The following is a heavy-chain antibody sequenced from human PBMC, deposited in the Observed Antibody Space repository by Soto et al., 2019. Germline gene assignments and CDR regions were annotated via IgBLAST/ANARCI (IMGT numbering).Heavy chain of an antibody. J-gene: IGHJ5*02. CDR2: ISGGGGST. CDR1: GFTFSSYA. D-gene: IGHD4-17*01. V-gene: IGHV3-23*01. CDR3: AKAPSWGDYLPFDP. Sequence: PGGSLRLSCAASGFTFSSYAMSWVRQAPGKGLEWVSAISGGGGSTYYADSVKGRFTISRDNSKNTLYLQMNSLRAEDTAVYYCAKAPSWGDYLPFDPWGQGTLVTVSA.